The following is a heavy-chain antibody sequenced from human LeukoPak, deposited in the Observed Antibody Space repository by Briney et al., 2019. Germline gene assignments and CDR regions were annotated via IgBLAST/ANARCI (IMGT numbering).Heavy chain of an antibody. D-gene: IGHD3-10*01. CDR3: AKLTSASGAYGVDV. CDR1: GFTFSSYA. V-gene: IGHV3-23*01. J-gene: IGHJ6*02. Sequence: PGGSLRLSCAAPGFTFSSYAMNWVRQAPGKGLEWVSTISGSGGSKHYADSVEGRFTISRDNSKNTVYLQMNSLRAEDTAIYYCAKLTSASGAYGVDVWGQGTTVTVS. CDR2: ISGSGGSK.